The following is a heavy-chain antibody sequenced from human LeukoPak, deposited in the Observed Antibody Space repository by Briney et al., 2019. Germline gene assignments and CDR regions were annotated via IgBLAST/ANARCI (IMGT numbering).Heavy chain of an antibody. J-gene: IGHJ6*02. CDR3: AREDSDSSGWYYGMDV. V-gene: IGHV3-33*01. D-gene: IGHD6-19*01. Sequence: GGSLRLSCAASGFTFSSYGMHWVRQAPGKGLEWVAVIWYDGSNKYYADSMKGRFTISRDNSKNTLYLQMNSLRAEDTAVYYCAREDSDSSGWYYGMDVWGQGTTVTVSS. CDR1: GFTFSSYG. CDR2: IWYDGSNK.